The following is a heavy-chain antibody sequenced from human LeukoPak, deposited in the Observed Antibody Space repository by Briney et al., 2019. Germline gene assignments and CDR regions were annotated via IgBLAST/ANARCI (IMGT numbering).Heavy chain of an antibody. CDR2: IYTGGTT. J-gene: IGHJ4*02. D-gene: IGHD3-16*01. CDR3: ARDVAAPGGVYFDY. V-gene: IGHV3-66*01. Sequence: PGRSLRLSCAASGFTFSSYAMHWVRQAPGKGLVWVSVIYTGGTTYYADSVKGRFTISRDNSKNTLYLQMNSLRAEDTAVYYCARDVAAPGGVYFDYWGQGTLVTVSS. CDR1: GFTFSSYA.